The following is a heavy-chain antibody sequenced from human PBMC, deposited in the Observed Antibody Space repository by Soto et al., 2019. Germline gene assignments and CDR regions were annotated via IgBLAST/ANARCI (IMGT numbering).Heavy chain of an antibody. D-gene: IGHD6-13*01. J-gene: IGHJ6*02. CDR2: INAGNGNT. V-gene: IGHV1-3*01. CDR1: GYTFTSYA. Sequence: QVPLVQSGAEVKKPGASVKVSCKASGYTFTSYAMHWVRQAPGQRLEWMGWINAGNGNTKYSQKFQGRVTITRDTSASTAYMELSSLRPEDTAVYYCATRGQQLNYYGMDVWGQGTTVTVSS. CDR3: ATRGQQLNYYGMDV.